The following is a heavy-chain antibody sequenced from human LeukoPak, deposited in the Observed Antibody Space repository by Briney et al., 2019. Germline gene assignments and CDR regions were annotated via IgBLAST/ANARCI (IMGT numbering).Heavy chain of an antibody. J-gene: IGHJ4*02. D-gene: IGHD3-22*01. CDR3: ANPFYDSSRGFDY. Sequence: GGSLRLSCAASGFTFSKYGMHWVREAPGKGLEWVAVIWYDGSNKYYADSVKGRFTISRDNSKNTLHLQMNSLRAEDTAVYYCANPFYDSSRGFDYWGQGTLVTVSS. V-gene: IGHV3-33*06. CDR1: GFTFSKYG. CDR2: IWYDGSNK.